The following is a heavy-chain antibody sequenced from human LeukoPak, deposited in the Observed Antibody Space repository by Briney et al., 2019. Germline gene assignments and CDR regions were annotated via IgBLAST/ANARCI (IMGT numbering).Heavy chain of an antibody. Sequence: PGGSLRLSCVASRIGFSSYDMRCVRQAPGKGLEWVALIWYDGSNAYYADSVKGRFTISRDNSKNTVYLQVNSLRAEDTAVYYCARDRILAGVDVWGQGTTVIVSS. V-gene: IGHV3-33*01. CDR3: ARDRILAGVDV. CDR1: RIGFSSYD. D-gene: IGHD2/OR15-2a*01. J-gene: IGHJ6*02. CDR2: IWYDGSNA.